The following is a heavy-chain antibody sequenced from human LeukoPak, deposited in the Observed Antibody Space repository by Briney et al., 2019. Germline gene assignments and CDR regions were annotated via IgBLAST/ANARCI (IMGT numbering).Heavy chain of an antibody. D-gene: IGHD3-10*01. CDR1: GYSFTSYD. CDR2: MNPNSGNT. V-gene: IGHV1-8*01. J-gene: IGHJ5*02. CDR3: ARAPLGMVRGPMEDP. Sequence: ASVKVSRKASGYSFTSYDINWVRQATGQRLEWMGWMNPNSGNTGYAQKFQGRVTMTRNTSISTAYMELNSLRSEDTAVYYCARAPLGMVRGPMEDPWGQGTLVTVSS.